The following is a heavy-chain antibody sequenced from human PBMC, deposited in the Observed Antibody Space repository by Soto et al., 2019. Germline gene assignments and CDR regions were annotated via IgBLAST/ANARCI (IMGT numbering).Heavy chain of an antibody. CDR1: GYTFTNYY. CDR3: ARSDMVGDGALDV. J-gene: IGHJ3*01. CDR2: INPSGGSP. Sequence: QVQLMQSGAEVKKPGASVKVSCKASGYTFTNYYMHWVRQVPGQGLEWMGIINPSGGSPAHAQNFRGRLTTTSDTSTTTIYMELSSLRSEDTAIYYCARSDMVGDGALDVWGQGTMVTVSS. V-gene: IGHV1-46*03. D-gene: IGHD1-26*01.